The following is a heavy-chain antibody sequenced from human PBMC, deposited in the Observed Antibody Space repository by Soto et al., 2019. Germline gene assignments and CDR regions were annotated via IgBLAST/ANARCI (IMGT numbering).Heavy chain of an antibody. V-gene: IGHV1-8*01. J-gene: IGHJ3*02. CDR3: AVYDFWSGYYTGGLDAFDI. D-gene: IGHD3-3*01. CDR2: MNPNSGNT. CDR1: GYTFTSYD. Sequence: QVQLVQSGAEVKKPGASVKVSCKASGYTFTSYDINWVRQATGQGLEGMGWMNPNSGNTGYAQKFQGRVTMTRNTYISTAYMELSSLRSEDTAVYYCAVYDFWSGYYTGGLDAFDIWGQGTMVTVSS.